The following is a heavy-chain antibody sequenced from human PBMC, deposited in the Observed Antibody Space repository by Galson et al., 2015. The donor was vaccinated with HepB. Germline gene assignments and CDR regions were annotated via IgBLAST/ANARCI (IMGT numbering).Heavy chain of an antibody. Sequence: SLRLSCAASGFTVSSNYMSWVRQAPGKGPEWVSIIYSGTSTYYADSVRGRFTISRHNFKKTLYLQMNSLRAEDTAVYYCARGPRYYYDSSGPGYFDYWGQGTLVTVSS. CDR3: ARGPRYYYDSSGPGYFDY. V-gene: IGHV3-53*04. D-gene: IGHD3-22*01. CDR2: IYSGTST. J-gene: IGHJ4*02. CDR1: GFTVSSNY.